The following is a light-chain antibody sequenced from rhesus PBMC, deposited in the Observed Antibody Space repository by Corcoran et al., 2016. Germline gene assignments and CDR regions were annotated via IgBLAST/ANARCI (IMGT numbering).Light chain of an antibody. V-gene: IGKV1-38*01. CDR3: QQRNSYPQT. CDR1: QGISSF. Sequence: DIQLTQSPSSLSVSVGDRVSITCRLSQGISSFLAWYQQKSGKAPKLLIYDASDLQIGDPTRFTGSGSGTEFTLTLSSLQPEDFATYYCQQRNSYPQTFGQGTKVEIK. CDR2: DAS. J-gene: IGKJ1*01.